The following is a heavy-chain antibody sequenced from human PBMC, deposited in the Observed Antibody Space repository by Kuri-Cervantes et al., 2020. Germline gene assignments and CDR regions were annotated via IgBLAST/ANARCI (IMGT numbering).Heavy chain of an antibody. J-gene: IGHJ4*02. CDR2: IYQSGST. D-gene: IGHD3-22*01. Sequence: SCAVSGGSISSGGYSWSWIRQPPGKGLEWIGYIYQSGSTYYNPSLKSRVTISVDRSKNQFSLKLSSVTAADTAVCYCARGPNYYDSSGRLDYWGQGTLVTVSS. CDR1: GGSISSGGYS. V-gene: IGHV4-30-2*01. CDR3: ARGPNYYDSSGRLDY.